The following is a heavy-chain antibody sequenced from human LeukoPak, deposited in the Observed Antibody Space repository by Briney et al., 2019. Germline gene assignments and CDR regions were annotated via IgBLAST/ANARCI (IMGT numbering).Heavy chain of an antibody. V-gene: IGHV4-30-4*01. D-gene: IGHD2-15*01. CDR2: IYYSGST. J-gene: IGHJ4*02. CDR3: ARGGLLAFDY. Sequence: SETLSPTCTVSGGSISSGDYYWSWIRQPPGKGLEWIGYIYYSGSTYYNPSLKSRVTISVDTSKNQFSLKLSSVTAADTAVYYCARGGLLAFDYWGQGTLVTVSS. CDR1: GGSISSGDYY.